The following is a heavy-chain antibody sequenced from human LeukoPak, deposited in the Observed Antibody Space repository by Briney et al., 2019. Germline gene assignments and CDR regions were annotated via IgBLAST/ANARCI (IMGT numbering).Heavy chain of an antibody. CDR3: ARGPTSRGVAFDY. CDR2: TRNKANSYTT. Sequence: GGSLRLSCAASGFTFSDHYMDWVRQAPGKGLEWVGRTRNKANSYTTEYAASVKGRFTISRDDSKNSLYLQMNSLKTEDTAVYYCARGPTSRGVAFDYWGQGTLVTVSS. D-gene: IGHD2-15*01. J-gene: IGHJ4*02. V-gene: IGHV3-72*01. CDR1: GFTFSDHY.